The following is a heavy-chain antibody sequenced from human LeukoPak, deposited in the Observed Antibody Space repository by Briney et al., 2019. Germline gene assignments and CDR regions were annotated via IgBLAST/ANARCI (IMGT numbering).Heavy chain of an antibody. J-gene: IGHJ4*02. CDR3: ARGPDVHDYIHAPFDY. Sequence: GGSLRLSCAASGFTISRHYMGWVRQAPGKGLEWVALSYSGGSTYYADSVEGRFTISRDNSKSMLFLQMNSLRADDTAGYYCARGPDVHDYIHAPFDYWGQGALVTVPS. D-gene: IGHD4-11*01. CDR2: SYSGGST. CDR1: GFTISRHY. V-gene: IGHV3-53*01.